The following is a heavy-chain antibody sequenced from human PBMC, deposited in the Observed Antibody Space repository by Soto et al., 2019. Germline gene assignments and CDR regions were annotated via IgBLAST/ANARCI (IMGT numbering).Heavy chain of an antibody. J-gene: IGHJ4*02. CDR2: IIPILGIA. D-gene: IGHD2-2*01. CDR3: AREYCSSTNCVAY. V-gene: IGHV1-69*02. CDR1: GGTFSSYT. Sequence: QVQLVQSGAEVKKPGSSVKVSCKASGGTFSSYTISWVRQAPGQGLEWMGRIIPILGIANYAQKFQGRVTITADKSTSTAYMELSSLRSEDTAVDYCAREYCSSTNCVAYWGQGTLVTVSS.